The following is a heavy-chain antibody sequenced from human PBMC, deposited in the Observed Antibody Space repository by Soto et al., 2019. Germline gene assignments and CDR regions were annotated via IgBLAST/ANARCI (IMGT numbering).Heavy chain of an antibody. D-gene: IGHD1-26*01. J-gene: IGHJ4*02. CDR3: ARALGESYDY. CDR1: GFTVSSYY. Sequence: GGSLRLSCAPSGFTVSSYYMNWVRQVTEKGREWVSFTYSSGSTFYADSVRCRFTISRDISKYPLYLQMNNLRVEDTAVYYCARALGESYDYWGQGTLVTVSS. V-gene: IGHV3-53*01. CDR2: TYSSGST.